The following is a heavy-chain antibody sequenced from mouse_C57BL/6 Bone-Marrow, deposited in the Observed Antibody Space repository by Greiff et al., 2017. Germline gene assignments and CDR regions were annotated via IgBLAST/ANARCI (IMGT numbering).Heavy chain of an antibody. D-gene: IGHD1-1*01. Sequence: VQLKESGPGLVKPSQSLSLTCSVTGYSITSGYYWNWIRQFPGNKLEWMGYISYDGSNNYNPSLKNRISITRDTSKNQFFLKLNSVTTEDTATYYCAREGITTVVEGAMDYWGQGTSVTVSS. J-gene: IGHJ4*01. CDR2: ISYDGSN. V-gene: IGHV3-6*01. CDR1: GYSITSGYY. CDR3: AREGITTVVEGAMDY.